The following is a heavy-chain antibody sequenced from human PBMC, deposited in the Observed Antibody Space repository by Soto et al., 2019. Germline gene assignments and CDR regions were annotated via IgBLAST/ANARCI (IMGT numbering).Heavy chain of an antibody. V-gene: IGHV3-30*18. J-gene: IGHJ2*01. CDR1: GFAFTTYG. Sequence: SLRLSCAASGFAFTTYGMHWVRQAPGKGLEWVAVISYDGSTKYYGDSVKGRFTISRDNSNNTLFLQVNNLRDDDTAVYYCAKGGLPAQRNWYFDIWGLGTLVTVSS. D-gene: IGHD2-2*01. CDR3: AKGGLPAQRNWYFDI. CDR2: ISYDGSTK.